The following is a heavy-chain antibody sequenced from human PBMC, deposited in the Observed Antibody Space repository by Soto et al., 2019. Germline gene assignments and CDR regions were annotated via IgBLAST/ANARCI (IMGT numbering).Heavy chain of an antibody. Sequence: GESLKISCRGSGFTFTNYWIGWVRQMPGKGLEWMGIIYPGDSETSYSPSFQGQVIISADNSINSAYLQWSSLKASDTAMYYCGKHEWYCSNTSCSSVDYWGQGALVTVSS. CDR1: GFTFTNYW. CDR2: IYPGDSET. CDR3: GKHEWYCSNTSCSSVDY. J-gene: IGHJ4*02. D-gene: IGHD2-2*01. V-gene: IGHV5-51*01.